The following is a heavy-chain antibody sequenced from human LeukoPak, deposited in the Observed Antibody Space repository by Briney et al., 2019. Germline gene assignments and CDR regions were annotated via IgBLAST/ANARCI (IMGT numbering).Heavy chain of an antibody. Sequence: SETLSLTYTVSGGSISSYYWSWIRQPPGKGLEWIGYIYYSGSTNYNPSLKSRVTISVDTSKNQFSLKLSSVTAADTAVYYCARSSGFYYGSGTSGPIDYWGQGTLVTVSS. CDR1: GGSISSYY. CDR2: IYYSGST. V-gene: IGHV4-59*08. D-gene: IGHD3-10*01. J-gene: IGHJ4*02. CDR3: ARSSGFYYGSGTSGPIDY.